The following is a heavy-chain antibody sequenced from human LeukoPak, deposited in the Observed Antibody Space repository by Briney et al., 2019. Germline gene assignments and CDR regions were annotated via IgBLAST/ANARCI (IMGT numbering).Heavy chain of an antibody. Sequence: GGSLRLSCAASGFTFSSYAMHWVRQAPGKGLEWVAVISYDGSNKYYADSVKGRFTISRDNSKNTLYLQMNSLRAKDTAVYYCAREIRFLESNWFDPWGQGTLVTVSS. CDR3: AREIRFLESNWFDP. CDR1: GFTFSSYA. V-gene: IGHV3-30-3*01. D-gene: IGHD3-3*01. J-gene: IGHJ5*02. CDR2: ISYDGSNK.